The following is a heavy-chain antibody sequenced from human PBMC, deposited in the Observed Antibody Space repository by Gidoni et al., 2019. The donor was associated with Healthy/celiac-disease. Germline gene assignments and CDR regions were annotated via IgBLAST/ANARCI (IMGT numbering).Heavy chain of an antibody. Sequence: QVQLVQSGAEVKKPGSSVKVSCKASGGTFSSYAISWVRQAPGQGLEWMGRIIPILGIANYAQKFQGRVTITADKATSTAYMELSSLRSEDTAVYYCARDLGYSSNGPPDYWGQGTLVTVSS. CDR3: ARDLGYSSNGPPDY. V-gene: IGHV1-69*04. CDR1: GGTFSSYA. CDR2: IIPILGIA. D-gene: IGHD6-13*01. J-gene: IGHJ4*02.